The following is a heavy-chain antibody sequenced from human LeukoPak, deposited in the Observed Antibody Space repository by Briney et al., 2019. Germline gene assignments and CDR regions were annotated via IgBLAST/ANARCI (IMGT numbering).Heavy chain of an antibody. Sequence: ASVKVSCKASGGTFSSYAISWVRQAPGQGLEWMGGIIPIFGTANYAQKFQGRVTITADKSTSTAYMELSSLRAEDTAVYYCAKEGYGGYYFDYWGQGTLVTVSS. J-gene: IGHJ4*02. CDR3: AKEGYGGYYFDY. CDR2: IIPIFGTA. V-gene: IGHV1-69*06. D-gene: IGHD5-18*01. CDR1: GGTFSSYA.